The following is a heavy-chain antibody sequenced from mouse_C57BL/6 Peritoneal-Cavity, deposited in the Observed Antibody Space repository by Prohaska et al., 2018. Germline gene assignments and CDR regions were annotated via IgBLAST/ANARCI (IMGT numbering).Heavy chain of an antibody. CDR1: GYAFSSSW. D-gene: IGHD2-3*01. Sequence: QVQLQQSGPELVKPGASVKISCKASGYAFSSSWMNWVKQRPGKGLEWIGRIYPGDGDTNYNGKFKGKATLTADKSSSTAYMQLSSLTSEDSAVYFCARFGYDGYYGAMDYWGQGTSVTVSS. CDR2: IYPGDGDT. V-gene: IGHV1-82*01. J-gene: IGHJ4*01. CDR3: ARFGYDGYYGAMDY.